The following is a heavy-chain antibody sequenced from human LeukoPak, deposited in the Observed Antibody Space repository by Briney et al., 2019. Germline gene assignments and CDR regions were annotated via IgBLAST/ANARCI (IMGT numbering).Heavy chain of an antibody. CDR3: ARAISLLWFGESNYFDY. CDR2: IYSGGST. J-gene: IGHJ4*02. Sequence: GGSLRLSCAASGFTVSSNYMSWVRQAPGKGLEWVSVIYSGGSTYYADSVKGRFTISRDNSKNTLYLQMNSLRAEDTAVYYCARAISLLWFGESNYFDYWGQGTLVTVSS. V-gene: IGHV3-66*01. CDR1: GFTVSSNY. D-gene: IGHD3-10*01.